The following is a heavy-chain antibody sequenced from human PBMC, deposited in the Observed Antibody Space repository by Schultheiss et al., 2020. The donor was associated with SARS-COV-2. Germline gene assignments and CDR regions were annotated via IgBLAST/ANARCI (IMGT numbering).Heavy chain of an antibody. V-gene: IGHV4-4*07. CDR2: IYTSGSI. D-gene: IGHD6-25*01. J-gene: IGHJ5*02. Sequence: SETLSLTCTVSGGSISSYYWSWIRQPAGKGLEWIGRIYTSGSIYYNPSLKSRVTISVDTSKNQFSLKLSSVTAADTAVYYCARSPFLAAAHDNWFDPWGQGTLVTVSS. CDR3: ARSPFLAAAHDNWFDP. CDR1: GGSISSYY.